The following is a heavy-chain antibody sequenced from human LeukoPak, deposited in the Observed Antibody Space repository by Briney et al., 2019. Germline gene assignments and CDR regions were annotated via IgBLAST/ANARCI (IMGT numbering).Heavy chain of an antibody. D-gene: IGHD6-13*01. CDR1: GGSISNYY. V-gene: IGHV4-59*01. CDR3: GY. Sequence: SETLSLTCTVSGGSISNYYWSWIRQPPGKGLEWIGYIYYSGTTNYNPSLKSRVTISVDTSKNQFSLKLNSVTAADIAAARYGYWGQGTLVTVSS. J-gene: IGHJ4*02. CDR2: IYYSGTT.